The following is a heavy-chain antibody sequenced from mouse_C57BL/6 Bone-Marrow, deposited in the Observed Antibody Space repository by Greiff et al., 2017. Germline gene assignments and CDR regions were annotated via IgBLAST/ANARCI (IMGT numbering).Heavy chain of an antibody. CDR3: ARNDGYLRSDYFDY. Sequence: VQLQQSGPGILQPSQTLSLTCSFSGFSLSTFGMGVGWIRQPSGKGLEWLAHIWWDDDKYYNPALKSRLTISKDTSKNQVFLKIANVDTADTATYYCARNDGYLRSDYFDYWGQGTTLTVSS. CDR1: GFSLSTFGMG. V-gene: IGHV8-8*01. D-gene: IGHD2-3*01. CDR2: IWWDDDK. J-gene: IGHJ2*01.